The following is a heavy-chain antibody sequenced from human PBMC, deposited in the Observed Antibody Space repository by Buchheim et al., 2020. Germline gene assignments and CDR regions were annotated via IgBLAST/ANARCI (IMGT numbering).Heavy chain of an antibody. Sequence: QVQLVESGGGVVQPGRSLRLSCAASGFTFSSYGMHWVRQAPGKGLEWVAVIWYDGSNKYYADSVKGRFTISRDNSKNTLYLQMNSLRAEDTAVYYCARDTSPYYDFWSGYTNWFDPWGQGTL. D-gene: IGHD3-3*01. J-gene: IGHJ5*02. CDR1: GFTFSSYG. V-gene: IGHV3-33*01. CDR3: ARDTSPYYDFWSGYTNWFDP. CDR2: IWYDGSNK.